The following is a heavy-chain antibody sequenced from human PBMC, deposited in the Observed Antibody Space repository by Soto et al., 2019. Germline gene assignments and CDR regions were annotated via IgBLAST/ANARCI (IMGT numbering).Heavy chain of an antibody. CDR3: ARVRLTQGYYDSSGYPYFDY. CDR1: GGTFSSYA. V-gene: IGHV1-69*01. J-gene: IGHJ4*02. Sequence: QVQLVQSGAEVKKPGSSVKVSCKASGGTFSSYAISWVRQAPGQGLEWMGGIIPIFGTANYAQKFQGRVTITADESTSTAYMELSSLRSEDSAVYYCARVRLTQGYYDSSGYPYFDYWGQGTLVTVSS. CDR2: IIPIFGTA. D-gene: IGHD3-22*01.